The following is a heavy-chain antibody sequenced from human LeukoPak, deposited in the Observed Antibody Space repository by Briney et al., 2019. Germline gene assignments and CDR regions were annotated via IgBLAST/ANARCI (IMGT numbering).Heavy chain of an antibody. CDR1: GFPFRSYA. CDR2: ISFDGTNK. D-gene: IGHD3-10*01. J-gene: IGHJ4*02. Sequence: GSLRLSCEASGFPFRSYAMHWVRQAPSKGLEWVAVISFDGTNKKYADSVKGRFTISRDSSKNSVYLRMNSLKFEDTAVYFCARERGAGLLWFGEFTHWGQGILVSVSS. V-gene: IGHV3-30-3*01. CDR3: ARERGAGLLWFGEFTH.